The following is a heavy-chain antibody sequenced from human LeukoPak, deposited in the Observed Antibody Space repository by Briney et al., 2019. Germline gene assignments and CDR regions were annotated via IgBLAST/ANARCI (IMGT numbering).Heavy chain of an antibody. CDR3: ATGVDTAMVMVPNWFDP. V-gene: IGHV4-34*01. J-gene: IGHJ5*02. D-gene: IGHD5-18*01. CDR1: GGSFSGYY. Sequence: PSETLSLTCAVYGGSFSGYYWSWIRQPPGKGLEWIGEINHSGSTNYNPSLKSRVTISVDTSKNRFSLKLSSVTAADTAVYYCATGVDTAMVMVPNWFDPWGQGTLVTVSS. CDR2: INHSGST.